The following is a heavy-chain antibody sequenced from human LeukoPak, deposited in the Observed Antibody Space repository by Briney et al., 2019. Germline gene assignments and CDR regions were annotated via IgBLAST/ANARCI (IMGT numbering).Heavy chain of an antibody. V-gene: IGHV4-59*12. CDR1: GGSISSYY. CDR3: ARDRAIAAAGTARFDP. J-gene: IGHJ5*02. CDR2: IYYSGST. D-gene: IGHD6-13*01. Sequence: KPSETLSLTCTVSGGSISSYYWSWIRQPPGKGLEWIGSIYYSGSTYYNPSLKSRVTISVDTSKNQFSLKLSSVTAADTAVYYCARDRAIAAAGTARFDPWGQGTLVTVSS.